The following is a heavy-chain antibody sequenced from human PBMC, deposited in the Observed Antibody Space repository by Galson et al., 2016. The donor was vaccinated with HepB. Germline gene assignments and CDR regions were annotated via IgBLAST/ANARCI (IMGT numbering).Heavy chain of an antibody. Sequence: PALVKPTQTLTLTCTFSGFSLSTSGVGVGWIRQPPGKALEWLALIYWDNDKRYSPSLKSRLTITKDTSKNQVVLTMTNMDPVDTATYYCAHRYRGYNWDDRDVDYWGQGTLVTVSS. CDR1: GFSLSTSGVG. D-gene: IGHD1-1*01. V-gene: IGHV2-5*02. CDR3: AHRYRGYNWDDRDVDY. CDR2: IYWDNDK. J-gene: IGHJ4*02.